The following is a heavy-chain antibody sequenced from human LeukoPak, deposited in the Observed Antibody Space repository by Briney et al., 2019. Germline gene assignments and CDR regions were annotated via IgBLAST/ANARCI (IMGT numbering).Heavy chain of an antibody. Sequence: SQTLSLTCTVSGGSISSGDYYWRWIRQPPGKGLEWIGYIYYSGSTYYNPSLKSRVTISVDTSKNQFSLKLSSVTAADTAVYYCARVIAMIGAFDIWGQGTMVTVSS. J-gene: IGHJ3*02. CDR3: ARVIAMIGAFDI. CDR1: GGSISSGDYY. D-gene: IGHD2-21*01. CDR2: IYYSGST. V-gene: IGHV4-30-4*08.